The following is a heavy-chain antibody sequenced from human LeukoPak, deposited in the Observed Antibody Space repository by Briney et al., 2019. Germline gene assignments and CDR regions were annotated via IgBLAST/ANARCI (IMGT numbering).Heavy chain of an antibody. V-gene: IGHV3-15*01. D-gene: IGHD3-10*01. J-gene: IGHJ4*02. CDR1: AFTFTNAW. CDR3: ARDQGSYYGSGSYQPTDY. CDR2: IKSKADGETT. Sequence: PGGPLRLSCAASAFTFTNAWMNWVRQAPGKGLEWVARIKSKADGETTEYAAPVRGRFTISRDNSKNTLYLQMNSLRAEDTAVYYCARDQGSYYGSGSYQPTDYWGQGTLVTVSS.